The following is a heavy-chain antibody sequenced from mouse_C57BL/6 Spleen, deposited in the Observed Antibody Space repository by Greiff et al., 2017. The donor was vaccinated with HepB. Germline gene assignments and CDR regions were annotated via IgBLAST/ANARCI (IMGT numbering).Heavy chain of an antibody. CDR3: ARSEFDY. CDR2: IYPGSGNT. J-gene: IGHJ2*01. CDR1: GYTFTDYY. Sequence: VQRVESGAELVRPGASVKLSCKASGYTFTDYYINWVKQRPGQGLEWIARIYPGSGNTYYNEKFKGKATLTAEKSASTAYMQLSSLTSEDSAVYFCARSEFDYWGQGTTLTVSS. V-gene: IGHV1-76*01.